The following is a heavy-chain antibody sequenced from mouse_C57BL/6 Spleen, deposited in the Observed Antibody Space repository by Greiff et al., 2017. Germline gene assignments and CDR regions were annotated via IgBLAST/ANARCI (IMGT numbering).Heavy chain of an antibody. CDR2: IDPSDSYT. V-gene: IGHV1-50*01. J-gene: IGHJ4*01. Sequence: VQLQQPGAELVKPGASVKLSCKASGYTFTSYWMQWVKQRPGQGLEWIGEIDPSDSYTNYNQKFKGKATLTVDTSSSTAYMQLSSLTSEDSAVYYCAFITTVVATDYYAMDYWGQGTSVTVSS. CDR1: GYTFTSYW. D-gene: IGHD1-1*01. CDR3: AFITTVVATDYYAMDY.